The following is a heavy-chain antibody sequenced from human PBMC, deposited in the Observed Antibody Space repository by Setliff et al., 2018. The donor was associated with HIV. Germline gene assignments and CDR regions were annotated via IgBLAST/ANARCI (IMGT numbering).Heavy chain of an antibody. CDR2: INHSGST. CDR3: ARYSGIAVND. V-gene: IGHV4-34*01. D-gene: IGHD6-19*01. Sequence: SETLSLTCAVYGGSFSGYYWSWIRQPPGKGLEWIGEINHSGSTNYNPSFKSRVAISVDTSKNQFSLKLSSVTAADTAVYYCARYSGIAVNDWGQGTLVTVSS. J-gene: IGHJ4*02. CDR1: GGSFSGYY.